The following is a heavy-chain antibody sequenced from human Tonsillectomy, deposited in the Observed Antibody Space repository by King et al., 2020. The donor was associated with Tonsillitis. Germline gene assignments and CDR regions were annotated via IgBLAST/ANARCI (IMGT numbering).Heavy chain of an antibody. CDR3: ASTAPPYYYYYMDV. CDR2: ISYSGSA. V-gene: IGHV4-31*03. D-gene: IGHD4-17*01. J-gene: IGHJ6*03. CDR1: GASISSGGYY. Sequence: QLQESGPGLVKPSQTLSLTCTVSGASISSGGYYWSWIRQHPGKGLEWIGYISYSGSAYFNPSLKSRVTISLDTSKNQFSLKLSSVTAADTAVYYCASTAPPYYYYYMDVWVKGTTVTVSS.